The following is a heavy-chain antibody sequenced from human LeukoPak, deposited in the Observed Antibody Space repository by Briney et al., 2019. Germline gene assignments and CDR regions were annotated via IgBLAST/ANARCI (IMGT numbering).Heavy chain of an antibody. CDR3: ARDHMGDIVLDY. V-gene: IGHV6-1*01. D-gene: IGHD5-12*01. J-gene: IGHJ4*02. Sequence: SQTLSPTCAISGDSVSSNSAAWNWIRQSPSRGLEWLGRTYYRSKWYTNYAVSVRSRITINPDTSKNQFSLQLNSVTPEDTAVYYCARDHMGDIVLDYWGQGTLVTVSS. CDR2: TYYRSKWYT. CDR1: GDSVSSNSAA.